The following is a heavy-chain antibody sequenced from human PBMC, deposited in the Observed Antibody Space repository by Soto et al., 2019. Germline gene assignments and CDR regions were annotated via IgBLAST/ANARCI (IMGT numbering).Heavy chain of an antibody. CDR2: ISGSGGST. CDR3: ARRTVTTGDYYYYYMDV. Sequence: GGSLRLSCAASGFTFSSYAMSWVRQAPGKGLEWVSAISGSGGSTYYADSVKGRFTISRDKSKNTLYLQMNSLRAEDTAVYYCARRTVTTGDYYYYYMDVWGKGTTVTVSS. J-gene: IGHJ6*03. D-gene: IGHD4-4*01. V-gene: IGHV3-23*01. CDR1: GFTFSSYA.